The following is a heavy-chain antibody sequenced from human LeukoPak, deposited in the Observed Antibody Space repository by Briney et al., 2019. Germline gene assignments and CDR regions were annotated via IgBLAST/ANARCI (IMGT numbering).Heavy chain of an antibody. Sequence: GGSLRLSCAASGFTFSSYWMSWVRRAPGKGLEWVANIKQDGSEKYYVDSVKGRFTISRDNAKNSLYLQMNSLRAEDTAVYYCARGPYQYYFDYWGQGTLVTVSS. CDR2: IKQDGSEK. V-gene: IGHV3-7*01. CDR3: ARGPYQYYFDY. J-gene: IGHJ4*02. CDR1: GFTFSSYW.